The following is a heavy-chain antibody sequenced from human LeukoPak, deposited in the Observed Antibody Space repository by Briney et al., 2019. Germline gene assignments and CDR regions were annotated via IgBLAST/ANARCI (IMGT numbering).Heavy chain of an antibody. CDR1: GFTVSTNY. D-gene: IGHD1-7*01. J-gene: IGHJ4*02. V-gene: IGHV3-66*04. CDR2: IYSGGST. CDR3: ARRPTITGTTLFDF. Sequence: GGSLRLSCAASGFTVSTNYMSWVRQAPGKGLEWVSVIYSGGSTYYADSVKGRFTISRDNAKNTLYLQMNSLRAEDTAVYYCARRPTITGTTLFDFWGRGTLVTVSS.